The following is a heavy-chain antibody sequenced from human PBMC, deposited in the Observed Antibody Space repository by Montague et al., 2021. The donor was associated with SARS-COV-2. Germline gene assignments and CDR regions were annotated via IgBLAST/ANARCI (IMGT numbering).Heavy chain of an antibody. CDR1: GGSISSYY. V-gene: IGHV4-4*07. CDR3: AREAGITIFGVVPAGYYYYMGV. CDR2: IYTSGST. Sequence: SETLSLTCTVSGGSISSYYWSWIRQPAGKGLEWIGRIYTSGSTNYNPSLKSRVTMSVDTSRNQFSLKLSSVTAADTAVYYCAREAGITIFGVVPAGYYYYMGVWGKGTTVTVSS. D-gene: IGHD3-3*01. J-gene: IGHJ6*03.